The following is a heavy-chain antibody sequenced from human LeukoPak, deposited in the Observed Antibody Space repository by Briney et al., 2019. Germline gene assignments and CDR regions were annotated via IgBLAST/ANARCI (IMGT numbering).Heavy chain of an antibody. CDR2: IWYDGSNK. J-gene: IGHJ4*02. CDR3: ARESLGAGEY. CDR1: GFTFSSYG. V-gene: IGHV3-33*01. D-gene: IGHD3-10*01. Sequence: GRSLRLSCVASGFTFSSYGMHWVRQAPGKGVEGVAVIWYDGSNKYYADSVKGRFTISRDNSKNTLYLQMNSLRAEDTAVYYCARESLGAGEYWGQGTLVTVSS.